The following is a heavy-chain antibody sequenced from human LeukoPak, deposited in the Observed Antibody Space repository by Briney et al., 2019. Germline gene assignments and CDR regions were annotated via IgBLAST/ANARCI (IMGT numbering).Heavy chain of an antibody. CDR1: GGSFSGYY. J-gene: IGHJ4*02. D-gene: IGHD2-15*01. V-gene: IGHV4-34*01. CDR3: ARVGYSSGY. Sequence: SETLSLTCAVYGGSFSGYYWSWIRQPPGKGLEWIGEINHSGSTNYNPSLKSRVTISVDTSKNQFSLKLSSVTAADTAVYYCARVGYSSGYWGQGTLVTVSS. CDR2: INHSGST.